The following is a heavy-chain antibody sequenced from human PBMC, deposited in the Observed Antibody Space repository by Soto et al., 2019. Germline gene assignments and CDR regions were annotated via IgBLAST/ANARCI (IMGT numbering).Heavy chain of an antibody. J-gene: IGHJ5*02. D-gene: IGHD2-2*01. Sequence: GGSLRLSCAASGFTFNNAWMNWVRQAPGKGLEWVGRIKSKTDGGTTDYAAPVKGRFTISRDDSRNTLYLQMNSLKTEETAVYSCTTAIVVPRFDPWGQGTLVTVSS. CDR1: GFTFNNAW. CDR2: IKSKTDGGTT. V-gene: IGHV3-15*01. CDR3: TTAIVVPRFDP.